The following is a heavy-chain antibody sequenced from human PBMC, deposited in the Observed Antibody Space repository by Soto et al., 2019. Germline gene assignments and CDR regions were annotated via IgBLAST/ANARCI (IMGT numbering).Heavy chain of an antibody. V-gene: IGHV4-34*01. J-gene: IGHJ4*02. Sequence: SETLSLTCAVYGGSFSGYYWSWIRQPPGKGLEWIGEINHSGSTNYNPSLKSRVTISVDTSKNQFSLKLSSVTAADTAVYYCARERITMIVVVTRYFDYWGQGTLVTVSS. D-gene: IGHD3-22*01. CDR1: GGSFSGYY. CDR3: ARERITMIVVVTRYFDY. CDR2: INHSGST.